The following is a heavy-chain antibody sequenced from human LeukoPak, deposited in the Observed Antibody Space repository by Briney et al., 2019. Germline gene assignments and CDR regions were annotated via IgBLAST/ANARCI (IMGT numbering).Heavy chain of an antibody. D-gene: IGHD3-22*01. CDR3: ARLGSTYDSSGTIDY. Sequence: ASVKVSCKASGYTFTSYGMSWVRQAPGQGLEWMGGIIPIFGTANYAQKFQGRVTITADESTSTAYMELSSLRSEDTAVYYCARLGSTYDSSGTIDYWGQGTLVTVSS. CDR1: GYTFTSYG. V-gene: IGHV1-69*13. J-gene: IGHJ4*02. CDR2: IIPIFGTA.